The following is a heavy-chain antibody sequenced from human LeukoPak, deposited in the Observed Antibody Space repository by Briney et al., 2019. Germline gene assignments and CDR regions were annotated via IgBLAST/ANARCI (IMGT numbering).Heavy chain of an antibody. CDR3: AADSEFDITASFGF. Sequence: GGSLRLSCAASGFTFSTYAMNWVRQAPGKGLEWVSSISRGTDHIYYADSVKGRFTISRDNAKNSLYLQMNSLRAEDTAVYYCAADSEFDITASFGFWGQGTLVTVSS. CDR2: ISRGTDHI. J-gene: IGHJ4*02. V-gene: IGHV3-21*01. D-gene: IGHD3-10*01. CDR1: GFTFSTYA.